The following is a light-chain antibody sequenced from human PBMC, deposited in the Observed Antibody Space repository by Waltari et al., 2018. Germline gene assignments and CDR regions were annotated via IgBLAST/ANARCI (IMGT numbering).Light chain of an antibody. CDR3: QQYDNWLLT. Sequence: EIVMTQSPATLSVSPGETATLSCGASQSVRSNLAWYQQKPGQAPSLLIHGASTRATGVPARFSGSGSGTEFTLTISSLQSEDFAVYYCQQYDNWLLTFGGGTKVEI. J-gene: IGKJ4*01. V-gene: IGKV3-15*01. CDR2: GAS. CDR1: QSVRSN.